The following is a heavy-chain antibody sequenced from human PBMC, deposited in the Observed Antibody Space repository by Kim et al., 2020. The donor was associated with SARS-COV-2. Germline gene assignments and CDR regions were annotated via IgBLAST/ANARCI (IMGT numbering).Heavy chain of an antibody. Sequence: TEYAASVKGRFTISRDDSKSIAYLQMNSLKTEDTAVYYCTSSHDDYGVEYWGQGTLVTVSS. V-gene: IGHV3-49*02. D-gene: IGHD4-17*01. CDR3: TSSHDDYGVEY. J-gene: IGHJ4*02. CDR2: T.